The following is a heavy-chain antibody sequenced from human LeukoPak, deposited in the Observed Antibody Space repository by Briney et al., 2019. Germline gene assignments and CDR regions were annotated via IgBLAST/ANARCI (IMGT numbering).Heavy chain of an antibody. CDR2: INPNSGGT. CDR1: GYTFIGYY. D-gene: IGHD5/OR15-5a*01. V-gene: IGHV1-2*02. J-gene: IGHJ4*02. Sequence: ASVKVSCKASGYTFIGYYMHWVRQAPGQGLEWMGWINPNSGGTNYAQKFQGRVTMTRDTSISTAYMELSRLRSDDTAVYYCARDLSNKVRPPGYWGQGTLVTVSS. CDR3: ARDLSNKVRPPGY.